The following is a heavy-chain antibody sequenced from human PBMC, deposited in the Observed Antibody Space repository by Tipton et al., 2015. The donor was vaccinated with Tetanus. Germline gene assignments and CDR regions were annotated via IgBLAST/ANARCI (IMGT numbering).Heavy chain of an antibody. CDR2: IYYSGST. V-gene: IGHV4-59*12. CDR3: ARGRQRLVPAGFDL. Sequence: TLSLTCTVSGGSLSTSHWAWIRQSPGQGLEWIGLIYYSGSTSYNPSLKSRVTISVDTSKNQLSLKLNSVTAADSAVYYCARGRQRLVPAGFDLWGQGTLVTVSS. J-gene: IGHJ5*02. D-gene: IGHD6-13*01. CDR1: GGSLSTSH.